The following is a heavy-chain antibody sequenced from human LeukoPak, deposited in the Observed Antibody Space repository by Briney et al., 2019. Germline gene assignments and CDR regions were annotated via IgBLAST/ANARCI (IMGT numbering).Heavy chain of an antibody. D-gene: IGHD3-22*01. Sequence: SETLSLTCAVYGGSFSGYYWSWIRQPPGKGLEWIGEINHSGSTNYNPSLKSRVTISVDTSKNQFSLKLSSETAADTAVYYCARGPQWLDAFDIWGQGTMVTVSS. CDR2: INHSGST. V-gene: IGHV4-34*01. CDR3: ARGPQWLDAFDI. CDR1: GGSFSGYY. J-gene: IGHJ3*02.